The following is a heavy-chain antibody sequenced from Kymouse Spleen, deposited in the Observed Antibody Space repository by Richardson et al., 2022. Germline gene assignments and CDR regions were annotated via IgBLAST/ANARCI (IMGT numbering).Heavy chain of an antibody. Sequence: EVQLVESGGGLVKPGGSLRLSCAASGFTFSNAWMSWVRQAPGKGLEWVGRIKSKTDGGTTDYAAPVKGRFTISRDDSKNTLYLQMNSLKTEDTAVYYCTTDHVTGTTFLFDYWGQGTLVTVSS. CDR3: TTDHVTGTTFLFDY. D-gene: IGHD1-7*01. CDR1: GFTFSNAW. J-gene: IGHJ4*02. CDR2: IKSKTDGGTT. V-gene: IGHV3-15*01.